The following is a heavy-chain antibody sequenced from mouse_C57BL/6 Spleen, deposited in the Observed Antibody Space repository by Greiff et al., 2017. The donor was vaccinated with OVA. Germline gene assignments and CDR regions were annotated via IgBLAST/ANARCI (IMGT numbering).Heavy chain of an antibody. Sequence: QVQLKQPGAELVKPGASVKLSCKASGYTFTSYWMHWVKQRPGQGLEWIGMIHPNSGSTNYNEKFKSKATLTVDKSSSTAYMQLSSLTSEDSAVYYCARLGDYDEGGPAMDYWGQGTSVTVSS. CDR3: ARLGDYDEGGPAMDY. CDR2: IHPNSGST. V-gene: IGHV1-64*01. CDR1: GYTFTSYW. J-gene: IGHJ4*01. D-gene: IGHD2-4*01.